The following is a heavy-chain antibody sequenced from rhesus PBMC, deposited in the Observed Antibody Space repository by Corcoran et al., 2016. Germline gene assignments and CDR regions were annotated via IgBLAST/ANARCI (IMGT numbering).Heavy chain of an antibody. J-gene: IGHJ4*01. V-gene: IGHV3-54*02. CDR1: GFTFSSYG. CDR3: ASGYCTGSGCYAFDY. CDR2: ISYDGIKK. D-gene: IGHD2-21*01. Sequence: EVQLVESGGGLVQPGGSLRLSCAASGFTFSSYGMPWVRQAPGKGLEWVAVISYDGIKKHYADSGKDRFTISRDNFKNMLYLQMNNLKLEDTAVYYCASGYCTGSGCYAFDYWGQGVLVTVSS.